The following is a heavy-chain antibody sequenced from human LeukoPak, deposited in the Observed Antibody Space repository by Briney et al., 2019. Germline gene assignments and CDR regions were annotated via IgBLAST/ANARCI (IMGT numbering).Heavy chain of an antibody. CDR1: GFTFSSYS. CDR2: ISSSSSYI. V-gene: IGHV3-21*01. D-gene: IGHD3-10*01. CDR3: ARDEGDYGSGSGAFDY. J-gene: IGHJ4*02. Sequence: GGSLRLSCAASGFTFSSYSMSWVRQAPGKGLEWVSSISSSSSYIYYADSVKGRFTISRDNAKNSLYLQMNSLRAEDTAVYYCARDEGDYGSGSGAFDYWGQGTLVTVSS.